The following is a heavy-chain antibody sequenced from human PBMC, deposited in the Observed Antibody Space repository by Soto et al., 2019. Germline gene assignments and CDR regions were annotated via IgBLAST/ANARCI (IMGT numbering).Heavy chain of an antibody. Sequence: QVQLVQSGAEVKKPGASVKVSSKASGYTFTSYGISRLRQSPGQELEWMGWISAYNGNTNYAQKLQGRVTMTTDTSTSTAYMELRRLKSDDSAVYYCRRDAAVGLLEYWGQGTLVTVSS. V-gene: IGHV1-18*01. J-gene: IGHJ4*02. CDR2: ISAYNGNT. CDR3: RRDAAVGLLEY. CDR1: GYTFTSYG. D-gene: IGHD6-13*01.